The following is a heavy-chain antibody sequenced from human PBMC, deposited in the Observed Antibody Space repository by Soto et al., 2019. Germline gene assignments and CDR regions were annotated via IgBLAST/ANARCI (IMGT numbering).Heavy chain of an antibody. V-gene: IGHV4-30-4*01. D-gene: IGHD6-6*01. CDR3: AREHSSAWGYFDY. CDR1: GGTISSVDYY. Sequence: SETLSLTCTVSGGTISSVDYYCSGIRQPPGKGLEWIGYIYYSGSTYYNPSLKSRVSISVDTSKNQFSLKLNSVTTADTAVYFCAREHSSAWGYFDYWGQGALVTVSS. J-gene: IGHJ4*02. CDR2: IYYSGST.